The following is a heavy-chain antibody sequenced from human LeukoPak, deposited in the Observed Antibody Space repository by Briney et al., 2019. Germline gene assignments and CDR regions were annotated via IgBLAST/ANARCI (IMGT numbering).Heavy chain of an antibody. CDR3: ARVNTGGSGYRGLQRFFFNI. Sequence: GASVKVSCKASGYTFTSYGISWVRQAPGQGLEWMGWISAYNGNTNYAQKLQGRVTMTTDTSTSTAYMELRSLRSDDTAVYYCARVNTGGSGYRGLQRFFFNIWGQGTMVTVSS. CDR2: ISAYNGNT. J-gene: IGHJ3*02. D-gene: IGHD3-22*01. V-gene: IGHV1-18*01. CDR1: GYTFTSYG.